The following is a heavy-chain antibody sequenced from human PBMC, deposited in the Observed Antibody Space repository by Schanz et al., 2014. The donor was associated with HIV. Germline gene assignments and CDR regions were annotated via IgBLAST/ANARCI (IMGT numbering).Heavy chain of an antibody. CDR3: ARDLEDSSIAVPMDV. D-gene: IGHD6-6*01. CDR2: ISGSSIT. CDR1: GFAVSGNY. Sequence: EVQLVESGGGLIQPGGSRRLSCAASGFAVSGNYMSWVRQAPGKGLEWVSAISGSSITYSADSVKGRFTISRDNSKNTLYLQMNSLRAEDTAVYYCARDLEDSSIAVPMDVWGQGTTVIVSS. V-gene: IGHV3-53*01. J-gene: IGHJ6*02.